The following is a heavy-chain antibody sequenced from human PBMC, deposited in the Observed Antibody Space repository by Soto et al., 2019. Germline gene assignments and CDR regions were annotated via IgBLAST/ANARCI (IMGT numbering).Heavy chain of an antibody. Sequence: GSLRLSCAASGFTFSSYAMHWVRQAPGKGLEYVSAISSNGGSTYYANSVKGRFTISRDNSKNTLYLQMGSLRAEDMAVYYCARAEWELQIDYWGQGTLVTVSS. CDR3: ARAEWELQIDY. V-gene: IGHV3-64*01. CDR2: ISSNGGST. J-gene: IGHJ4*02. D-gene: IGHD1-26*01. CDR1: GFTFSSYA.